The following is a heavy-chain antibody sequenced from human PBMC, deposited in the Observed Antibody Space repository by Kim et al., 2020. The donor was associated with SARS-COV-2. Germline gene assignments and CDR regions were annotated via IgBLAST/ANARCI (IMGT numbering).Heavy chain of an antibody. V-gene: IGHV3-48*02. J-gene: IGHJ4*02. CDR3: ARVGNNMVRGVIIRFCDY. CDR2: ISSNSSTI. CDR1: GFTFSSYS. D-gene: IGHD3-10*01. Sequence: GGSLRLSCAASGFTFSSYSMNWVRQAPGKGLEWVSYISSNSSTIYYADSVKGRFTISRDNAKNSLYLQMNSLRDEDTAVYYCARVGNNMVRGVIIRFCDYWGQGTLVTVSS.